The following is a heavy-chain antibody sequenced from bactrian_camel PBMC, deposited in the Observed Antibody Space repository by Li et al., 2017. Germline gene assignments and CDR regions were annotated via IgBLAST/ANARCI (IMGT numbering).Heavy chain of an antibody. V-gene: IGHV3S10*01. CDR3: AAGTRIIVGDYCDGITT. D-gene: IGHD3*01. CDR2: TDSDGST. CDR1: GFVFSDYG. Sequence: DVQLVESGGGTVQPGGSLRLSCVTSGFVFSDYGLSWVRQAPGKEREGVAATDSDGSTKYADSVKGRFAVSQDNAKNTVTLQMNSLKPDDTAMYYCAAGTRIIVGDYCDGITTWGQGTQVTVS. J-gene: IGHJ6*01.